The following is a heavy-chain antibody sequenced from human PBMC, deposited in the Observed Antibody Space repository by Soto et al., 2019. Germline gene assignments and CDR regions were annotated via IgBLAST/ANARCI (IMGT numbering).Heavy chain of an antibody. CDR2: IKQDGSEK. D-gene: IGHD5-18*01. V-gene: IGHV3-7*01. Sequence: GGSLRLSCAASGFTFSSYWMSWVRQAPGKGLEWVANIKQDGSEKYYVDSVKGRFTISRDNAKNSLYLQMNSLRAEDTAVYYCAAGIQLWLPKFDYWGQGTLVTVSS. J-gene: IGHJ4*02. CDR1: GFTFSSYW. CDR3: AAGIQLWLPKFDY.